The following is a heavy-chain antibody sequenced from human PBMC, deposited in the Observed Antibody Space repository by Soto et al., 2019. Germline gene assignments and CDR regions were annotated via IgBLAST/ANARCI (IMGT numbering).Heavy chain of an antibody. D-gene: IGHD6-19*01. Sequence: SETLSLTCAVYGGSFSGYYWSWIRQPPGKGLEWIGEINHSGSTNYNPSLKSRVTISVDTSKNQFSLKLSSVTAADTAVYYCARVARSGWYDYWGQGTLVTVSS. V-gene: IGHV4-34*01. CDR1: GGSFSGYY. CDR2: INHSGST. J-gene: IGHJ4*02. CDR3: ARVARSGWYDY.